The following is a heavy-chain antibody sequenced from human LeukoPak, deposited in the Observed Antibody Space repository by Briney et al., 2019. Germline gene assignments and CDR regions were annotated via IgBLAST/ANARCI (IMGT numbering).Heavy chain of an antibody. D-gene: IGHD6-13*01. J-gene: IGHJ5*02. CDR2: ISAYNGYT. CDR1: GYTFTSYG. Sequence: ASVKVSCKASGYTFTSYGISWVRQAPGLGLEWMGWISAYNGYTNYAQKLQGRVTMTTDTSTSTAYMELSSLRSDDTAVYYCARDHPVILAAAGTNWFDPWGQGTLVTVSS. CDR3: ARDHPVILAAAGTNWFDP. V-gene: IGHV1-18*01.